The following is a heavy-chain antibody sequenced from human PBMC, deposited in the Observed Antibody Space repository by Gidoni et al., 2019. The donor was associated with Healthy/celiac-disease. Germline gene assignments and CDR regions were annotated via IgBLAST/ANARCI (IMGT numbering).Heavy chain of an antibody. V-gene: IGHV4-38-2*01. CDR1: GYSISSGYY. D-gene: IGHD2-15*01. Sequence: QVQLQESGPGLVKPSETLSLTCAVSGYSISSGYYWGWIRQPPGKGLEWIGSIYHSGSTYYNPSLKSRVTISVDTSKNQFSLKLSSVTAADTAVYYCARVGPKYCSGGSCYDFDYWGQGTLVTVSS. J-gene: IGHJ4*02. CDR3: ARVGPKYCSGGSCYDFDY. CDR2: IYHSGST.